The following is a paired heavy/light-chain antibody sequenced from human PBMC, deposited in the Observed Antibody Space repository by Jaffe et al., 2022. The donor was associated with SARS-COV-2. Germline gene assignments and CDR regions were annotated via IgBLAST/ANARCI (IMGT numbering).Light chain of an antibody. Sequence: QSVLTQPPSVSGAPGQRVTISCTGSSSNIGAGYDVHWYQQLPGTAPKLLIYGNSNRPSGVPDRFSGSKSGTSASLAISGLQAEDEADYYCQSYDSSLSVYVFGTGTTVTVL. V-gene: IGLV1-40*01. J-gene: IGLJ1*01. CDR1: SSNIGAGYD. CDR3: QSYDSSLSVYV. CDR2: GNS.
Heavy chain of an antibody. V-gene: IGHV3-30*04. D-gene: IGHD3-16*01. J-gene: IGHJ6*03. CDR2: ISYDGNDK. CDR3: ARDRGRSTYYYFYMDV. Sequence: QVQLVESGGGVVQPGRSLTLSCAASGFTFSNYAMHWVRQAPGKGLDWVAVISYDGNDKYYADSVKGRFTISRDNSKKTLYLQMNSLRAEDTAAYYCARDRGRSTYYYFYMDVWGKGTTVTVSS. CDR1: GFTFSNYA.